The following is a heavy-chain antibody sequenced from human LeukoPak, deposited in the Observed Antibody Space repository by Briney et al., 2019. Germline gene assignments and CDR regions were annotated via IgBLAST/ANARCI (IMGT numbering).Heavy chain of an antibody. CDR3: ARDLEVGAATGYFDY. V-gene: IGHV3-11*04. CDR2: ISSSGSTI. Sequence: GGSLRLSCAASGFTFSDYYMSWVRQAPGKGLEWVSYISSSGSTIYYADSVKGRFTISRDNAKNSLCLQMNSLRAEDSAVYYCARDLEVGAATGYFDYWGQGTLVTVSS. J-gene: IGHJ4*02. CDR1: GFTFSDYY. D-gene: IGHD2-15*01.